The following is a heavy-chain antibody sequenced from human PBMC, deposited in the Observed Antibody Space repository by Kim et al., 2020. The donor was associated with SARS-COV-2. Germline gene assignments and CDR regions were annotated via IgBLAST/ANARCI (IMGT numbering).Heavy chain of an antibody. CDR3: ARDGVDTTFDC. CDR2: ISYDGSNK. D-gene: IGHD5-18*01. J-gene: IGHJ4*02. V-gene: IGHV3-30*04. CDR1: GFTFSSYA. Sequence: GGSLRLSCAASGFTFSSYAMHWVRQAPGKGLEWVAVISYDGSNKYYADSVKGRFTISRDNSKNTLYLQMNSLRAEDTAVYYCARDGVDTTFDCWGQGTLVTVSS.